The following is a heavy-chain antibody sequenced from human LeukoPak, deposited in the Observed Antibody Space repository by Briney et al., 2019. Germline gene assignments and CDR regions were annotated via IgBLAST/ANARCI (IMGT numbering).Heavy chain of an antibody. CDR3: ARADGIAAAGTDRSFDY. CDR1: GYTFTSYG. D-gene: IGHD6-13*01. J-gene: IGHJ4*02. V-gene: IGHV1-18*01. CDR2: ICAYNGNT. Sequence: ASVKVSCTASGYTFTSYGISWVRQAPGQGLEWMGWICAYNGNTNYAQKLQGRVTMTTDTSTSTAYMELRSLRSDDTAVYYCARADGIAAAGTDRSFDYWGQGTLVTVSS.